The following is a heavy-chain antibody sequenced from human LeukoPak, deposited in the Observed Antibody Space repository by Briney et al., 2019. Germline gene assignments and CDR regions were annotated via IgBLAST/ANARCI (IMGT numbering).Heavy chain of an antibody. V-gene: IGHV4-30-4*08. CDR1: GGSISSGDYY. D-gene: IGHD2-2*02. J-gene: IGHJ4*02. CDR3: ARGGGRDIVVVPAAISRHYYFDY. Sequence: SETLSLTCTVSGGSISSGDYYWSWIRQPPGKGLEWIGYIYYSGSTYYNLSLKSRVTISVDTSKNQFSLKLSSVTAADTAVYYCARGGGRDIVVVPAAISRHYYFDYWGQGTLVTVSS. CDR2: IYYSGST.